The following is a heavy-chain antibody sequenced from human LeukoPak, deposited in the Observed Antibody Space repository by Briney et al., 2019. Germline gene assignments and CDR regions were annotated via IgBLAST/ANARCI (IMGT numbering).Heavy chain of an antibody. Sequence: PSETLSLTCAVYDESFSNFYWSWIRQPPGKGLEWIGEINHSGSTNYNPSLKSRVTISVDMSKNQFSLKLTSVTAADTAVYFCARAGRFDYWGQGSLVTVSS. CDR1: DESFSNFY. CDR2: INHSGST. J-gene: IGHJ4*02. CDR3: ARAGRFDY. D-gene: IGHD1-26*01. V-gene: IGHV4-34*01.